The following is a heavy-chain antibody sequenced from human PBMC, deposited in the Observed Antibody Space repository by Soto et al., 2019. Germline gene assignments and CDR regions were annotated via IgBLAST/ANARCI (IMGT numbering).Heavy chain of an antibody. V-gene: IGHV3-48*03. CDR2: ISSSGSTI. J-gene: IGHJ4*02. D-gene: IGHD4-17*01. Sequence: EVQLVESGGGLVQPGRSLRLSCAASGFTFSSYEMNWVRQAPGKGLEWVSYISSSGSTIYYADSVKGRFTISRDNAKNSLYLQMNSLRAEDTAVYYCAREHGDYIDYWGQGTLVTVSS. CDR3: AREHGDYIDY. CDR1: GFTFSSYE.